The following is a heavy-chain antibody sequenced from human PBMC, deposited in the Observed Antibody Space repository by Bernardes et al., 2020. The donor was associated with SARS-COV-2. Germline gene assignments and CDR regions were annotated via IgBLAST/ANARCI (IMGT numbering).Heavy chain of an antibody. V-gene: IGHV3-48*01. CDR2: ISSSSTTI. CDR3: ARDSSVVVAHDL. CDR1: GFTFSSHG. Sequence: GGSLRLSCAASGFTFSSHGMNWVRQAPGKRLEWVSFISSSSTTIYYADSVKGRFTISRDNAKNSLFLQMNSLRAEDTAVYYCARDSSVVVAHDLGSQGTTGTVSS. J-gene: IGHJ6*02. D-gene: IGHD2-15*01.